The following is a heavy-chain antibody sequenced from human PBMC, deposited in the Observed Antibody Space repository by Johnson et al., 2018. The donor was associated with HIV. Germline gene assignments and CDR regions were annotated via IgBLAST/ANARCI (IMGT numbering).Heavy chain of an antibody. D-gene: IGHD1-1*01. CDR2: IGTAGDT. CDR3: ARANWPGSAFDI. J-gene: IGHJ3*02. CDR1: GFTFSGSA. Sequence: VQLVESGGGLVQPGGSLKLSCAASGFTFSGSAMHWVRQASGKGLEWVSAIGTAGDTYYPGSVKGRFTISRENAKNSLYLQMNSLRAGDTAMYYCARANWPGSAFDIWGQGTMVIVSS. V-gene: IGHV3-13*01.